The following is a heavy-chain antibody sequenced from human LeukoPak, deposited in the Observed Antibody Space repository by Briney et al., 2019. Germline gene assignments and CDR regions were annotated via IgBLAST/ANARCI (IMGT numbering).Heavy chain of an antibody. V-gene: IGHV1-69*04. D-gene: IGHD4-17*01. CDR2: IIPMLGIA. CDR1: GGTFSSYA. Sequence: SVKVSCKASGGTFSSYAISWVRQAPGQGLEWMGRIIPMLGIANYAQKFQGRVTITADKSTSTAYMELSSLRSEDTAVYYCARSLDYGDYWDYFDYWGQGTLVTVSS. J-gene: IGHJ4*02. CDR3: ARSLDYGDYWDYFDY.